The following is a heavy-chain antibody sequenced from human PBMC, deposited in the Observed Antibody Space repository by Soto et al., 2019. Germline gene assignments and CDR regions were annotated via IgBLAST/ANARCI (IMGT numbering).Heavy chain of an antibody. CDR2: IYSGGTT. J-gene: IGHJ4*02. Sequence: EVQLVESGGGLVQPGGSLRLSCAASGFTVSSNYMNWVRQAPGKGLEWVSVIYSGGTTYYADSVRGRFTISRDNSKNTLYLQMTSLRAEDTAVYFCARRNYYDNSGYYDYWGQGTLVTVSS. V-gene: IGHV3-66*04. CDR1: GFTVSSNY. CDR3: ARRNYYDNSGYYDY. D-gene: IGHD3-22*01.